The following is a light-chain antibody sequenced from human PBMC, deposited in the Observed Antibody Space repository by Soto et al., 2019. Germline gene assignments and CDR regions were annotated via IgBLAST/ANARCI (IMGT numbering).Light chain of an antibody. CDR2: AAS. CDR3: QQSYSTPRT. CDR1: QSISSY. J-gene: IGKJ1*01. V-gene: IGKV1-39*01. Sequence: DIQMTQSPYSLSASVRDRVTITCRASQSISSYLNWYQQKPGKAPKLLIYAASSLQSGVPSRFSGSGSGTDFTLTVSSLQPEDFATYFCQQSYSTPRTFGQGTKVDIK.